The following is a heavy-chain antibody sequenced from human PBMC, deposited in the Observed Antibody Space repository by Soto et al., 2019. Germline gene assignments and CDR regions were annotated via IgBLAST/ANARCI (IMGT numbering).Heavy chain of an antibody. CDR2: IIPLFGTT. CDR3: ARVHHDFWSRYSKYYYYGMDV. J-gene: IGHJ6*02. CDR1: GGTFSSYA. Sequence: QVQLVQSGAEVQKPGSSVKVSCKASGGTFSSYAFSWVRQAPGQGLEWMGGIIPLFGTTDYAQKFQGRVTITADESTSAAYMELSRLRSEDTAVYYCARVHHDFWSRYSKYYYYGMDVWGQGTTVTASS. D-gene: IGHD3-3*01. V-gene: IGHV1-69*01.